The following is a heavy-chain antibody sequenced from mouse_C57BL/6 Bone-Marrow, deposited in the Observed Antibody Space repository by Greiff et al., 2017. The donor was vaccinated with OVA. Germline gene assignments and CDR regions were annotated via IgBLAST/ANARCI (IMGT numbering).Heavy chain of an antibody. D-gene: IGHD2-2*01. CDR3: ARWGGYDGYYAMDY. V-gene: IGHV5-16*01. CDR2: INYDGSST. Sequence: EVKLMESEGGLVQPGSSMKLSCTASGFTFSDYYMAWVRQVPEKGLEWVANINYDGSSTYYLDSLKSRFIISRDNAKNILYLQMSSLKSEDTATYYCARWGGYDGYYAMDYWGQGTSVTVSS. J-gene: IGHJ4*01. CDR1: GFTFSDYY.